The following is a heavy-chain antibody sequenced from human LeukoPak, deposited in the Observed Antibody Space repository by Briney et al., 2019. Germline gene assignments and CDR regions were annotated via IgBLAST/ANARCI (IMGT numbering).Heavy chain of an antibody. CDR2: INPNSGGT. J-gene: IGHJ4*02. D-gene: IGHD6-13*01. V-gene: IGHV1-2*04. Sequence: ASVKVSCKASGYTFTGYYMHWVRQAPGQGLEWMGWINPNSGGTNYAQKFQGWVTMTRGTSISTAYMELSRLRSDDTAVYYCARGDSSSWYDPNPLDYWGQGTLVTVSS. CDR3: ARGDSSSWYDPNPLDY. CDR1: GYTFTGYY.